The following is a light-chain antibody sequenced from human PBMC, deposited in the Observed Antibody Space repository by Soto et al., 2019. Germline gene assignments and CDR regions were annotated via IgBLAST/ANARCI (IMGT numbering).Light chain of an antibody. J-gene: IGKJ1*01. CDR1: QSISDS. V-gene: IGKV1-5*01. CDR2: DAS. Sequence: DIPMTQSPSTLSASVGDRVTITCRASQSISDSLAWYQQKPGKAPYLLISDASSLERGVPSRFSGSGSGTEFTLTIRSMQPDDFATYYCQQYKGYSRTFGQGTKVEI. CDR3: QQYKGYSRT.